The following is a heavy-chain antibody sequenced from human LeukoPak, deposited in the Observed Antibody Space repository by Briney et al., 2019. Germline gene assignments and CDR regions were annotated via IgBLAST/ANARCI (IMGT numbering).Heavy chain of an antibody. CDR2: IWYDGSNK. J-gene: IGHJ6*02. Sequence: PGGSLRLSCAASGFIFSSYGMHWVRQAPGKGLEWVALIWYDGSNKYYADSVKGRFTISRDNSKNTLYLQMNSLRAEDTAVYYCAKGDSGYDLGYYGMDVWGQGTTVTVSS. D-gene: IGHD5-12*01. CDR3: AKGDSGYDLGYYGMDV. V-gene: IGHV3-30*02. CDR1: GFIFSSYG.